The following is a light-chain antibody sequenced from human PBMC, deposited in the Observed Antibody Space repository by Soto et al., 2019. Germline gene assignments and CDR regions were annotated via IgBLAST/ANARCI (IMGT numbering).Light chain of an antibody. V-gene: IGKV3-11*01. CDR2: HAS. CDR3: QQHINRLS. J-gene: IGKJ4*01. Sequence: EIVLTQSPATLSLSPGERATLSVRASQSVSNFLAWYQQKPGQAPRLLIYHASNRATGIPARFSGSGSGTDFTLTISTLEPEDFAVYYCQQHINRLSFGGGTKVDIK. CDR1: QSVSNF.